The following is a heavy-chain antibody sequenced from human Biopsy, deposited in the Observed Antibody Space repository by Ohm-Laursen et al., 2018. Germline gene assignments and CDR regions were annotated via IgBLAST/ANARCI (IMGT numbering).Heavy chain of an antibody. CDR3: GREQDP. J-gene: IGHJ5*02. V-gene: IGHV1-2*02. Sequence: ASVKVSCNASGYTFTDYYVHWVRQAPGHGLEWMGWIDTINGGARYAQKFQGRVTMNRDTSISTAYMELSRLTSDDTAVYYCGREQDPWGQGTLVTVSS. CDR1: GYTFTDYY. CDR2: IDTINGGA.